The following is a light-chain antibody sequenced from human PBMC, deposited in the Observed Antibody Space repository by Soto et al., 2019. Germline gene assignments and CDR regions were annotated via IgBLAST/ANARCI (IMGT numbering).Light chain of an antibody. CDR2: GAS. Sequence: EMVMTQSPATLSVSLGERATLSCRASQSVSTKLFWYQQKPGQAPTLLIYGASTRATGIPARFSGSGSGTEFTITISSPQSEAFAVYYCQQHDQGWTFGQGTKVEIK. CDR3: QQHDQGWT. J-gene: IGKJ1*01. V-gene: IGKV3-15*01. CDR1: QSVSTK.